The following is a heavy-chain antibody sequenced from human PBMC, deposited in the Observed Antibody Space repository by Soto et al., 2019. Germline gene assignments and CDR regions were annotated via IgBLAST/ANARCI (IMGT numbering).Heavy chain of an antibody. CDR2: ISGSGRNST. J-gene: IGHJ4*02. Sequence: EVQLLESGGGLVQPGGSLRLSCAASGFTFSTYAMSWVRQAPGKGLEWVSAISGSGRNSTFYGDSVKGRFTISRDNSKNTLYLQMNSLGAEDTAVYYCAKGGGSCCFDNWGQGTLVTVSS. V-gene: IGHV3-23*01. CDR1: GFTFSTYA. CDR3: AKGGGSCCFDN. D-gene: IGHD2-15*01.